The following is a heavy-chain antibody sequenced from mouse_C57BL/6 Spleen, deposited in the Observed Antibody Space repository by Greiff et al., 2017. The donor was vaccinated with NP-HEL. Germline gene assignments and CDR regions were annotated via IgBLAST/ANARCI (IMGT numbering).Heavy chain of an antibody. Sequence: EVKLQESGGGLVKPGGSLKLSCAASGFTFSSYAMSWVRQTPEKRLEWVATISDGGSYTYYPDNVKGRFTISRDNAKNNLYLQMSHLKSEDTAMYYCARDQGTTVDWYFDVWGTGTTVTVSS. V-gene: IGHV5-4*01. CDR3: ARDQGTTVDWYFDV. CDR2: ISDGGSYT. CDR1: GFTFSSYA. D-gene: IGHD1-1*01. J-gene: IGHJ1*03.